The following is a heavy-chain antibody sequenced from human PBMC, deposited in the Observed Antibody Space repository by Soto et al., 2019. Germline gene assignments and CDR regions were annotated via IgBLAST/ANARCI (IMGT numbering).Heavy chain of an antibody. CDR3: ASAPRYCSGGSCFPIWFDP. D-gene: IGHD2-15*01. CDR1: GGSISRYY. Sequence: KPSETLSRTCTVSGGSISRYYWSWIRQPPGKGLEWIGYIYYSGSTNYNPSLKSRVTISVDTSKNQFSLKLSSVTAADTAVYYCASAPRYCSGGSCFPIWFDPWGQGTLVTVXS. V-gene: IGHV4-59*01. J-gene: IGHJ5*02. CDR2: IYYSGST.